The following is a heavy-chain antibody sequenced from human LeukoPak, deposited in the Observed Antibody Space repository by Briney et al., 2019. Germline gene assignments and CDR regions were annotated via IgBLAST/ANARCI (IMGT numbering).Heavy chain of an antibody. V-gene: IGHV3-30*02. CDR2: IRYDGSKK. CDR3: TTDHTGTTFDY. D-gene: IGHD1-7*01. J-gene: IGHJ4*02. Sequence: GGSLRLSCTASGFTFSSYGMHCVRQAPGKGLEWVAFIRYDGSKKYADSVKGRFTISRDNSKNTLYLQMNSLRAEDTAVYYCTTDHTGTTFDYWGQGTLVTVSS. CDR1: GFTFSSYG.